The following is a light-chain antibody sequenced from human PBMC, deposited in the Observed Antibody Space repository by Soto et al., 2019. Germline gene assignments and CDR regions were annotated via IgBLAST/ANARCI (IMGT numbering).Light chain of an antibody. J-gene: IGKJ1*01. V-gene: IGKV1-39*01. CDR2: AAS. Sequence: DIQRTQPPCSVSASVAERVTITCRASQSIVTYLNWYLQKPGKAPKLLIYAASNLQSGVPSRFSGSGSGTDFTLTIRSLQPEDFATYFCQQSYSTPPWKCGQGTKGAIK. CDR3: QQSYSTPPWK. CDR1: QSIVTY.